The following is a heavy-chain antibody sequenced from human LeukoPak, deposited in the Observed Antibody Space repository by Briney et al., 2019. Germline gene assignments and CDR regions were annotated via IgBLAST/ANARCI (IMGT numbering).Heavy chain of an antibody. CDR3: ARTVGSGYPMPYYMDV. V-gene: IGHV3-11*01. D-gene: IGHD3-3*01. CDR2: ISSSGSTV. Sequence: GGSLRLSCAASGFTFSDYYMSWIRQAPGKGLEWVSYISSSGSTVYYADSVKGRFTISRDNAKNSLYLQMNSLRAEDTAVYYCARTVGSGYPMPYYMDVWGKGTTVTVSS. CDR1: GFTFSDYY. J-gene: IGHJ6*03.